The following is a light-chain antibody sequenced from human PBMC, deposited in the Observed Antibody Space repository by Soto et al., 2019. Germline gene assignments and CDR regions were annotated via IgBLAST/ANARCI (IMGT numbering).Light chain of an antibody. J-gene: IGKJ4*01. CDR2: WAS. CDR1: QSVLYSSNNKNY. CDR3: QQYYSTPLT. V-gene: IGKV4-1*01. Sequence: DIVMTQSPDSLAVSLAERATINCNSSQSVLYSSNNKNYLAWYQQKPGQPPKLLIYWASTRESGVPDRFSGSGYGTDFTLTISSLQAEDLAVYYCQQYYSTPLTFGGGTKVEIK.